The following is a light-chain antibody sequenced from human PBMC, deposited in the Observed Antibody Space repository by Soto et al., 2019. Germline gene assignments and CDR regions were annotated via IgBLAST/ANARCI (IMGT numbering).Light chain of an antibody. CDR1: QSVSSSY. J-gene: IGKJ3*01. V-gene: IGKV3-20*01. Sequence: EIVLTQSPGTLSLSPGERATLSCRASQSVSSSYLAWYQQKPGQAPRLLIYGASSRATAIPDRLSASGSGTDFTLTISRLEPEDFAVYYCQQYGHSPPFTFGPGTKVDIK. CDR3: QQYGHSPPFT. CDR2: GAS.